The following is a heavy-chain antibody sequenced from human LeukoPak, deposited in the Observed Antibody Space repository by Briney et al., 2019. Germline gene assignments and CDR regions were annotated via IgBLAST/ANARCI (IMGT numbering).Heavy chain of an antibody. D-gene: IGHD1-26*01. J-gene: IGHJ4*02. CDR2: IYSSGTT. CDR1: GGSIRSYY. Sequence: PSETLSLTCTVSGGSIRSYYWSWIRQPAGKGLESLGRIYSSGTTNYNPSPKSRVTRSVDMSTNQFSLRLSSVTAADTAIYYCARDGYTASYYSLDYWGQGILVTVSS. V-gene: IGHV4-4*07. CDR3: ARDGYTASYYSLDY.